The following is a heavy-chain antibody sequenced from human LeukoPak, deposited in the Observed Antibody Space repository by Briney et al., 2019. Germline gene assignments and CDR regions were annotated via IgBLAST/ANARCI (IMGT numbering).Heavy chain of an antibody. D-gene: IGHD3-22*01. CDR1: GGTFSSYA. Sequence: GASVKVSCKASGGTFSSYAISWVRQAPGQGLEWMGRIIPILGIANYAQKFQGRVTITADKSTSTAYMELSSLRSEDTAVYYCARQYYYDSSGYSTPPFFDYWGQGTLVTVSS. CDR2: IIPILGIA. V-gene: IGHV1-69*04. J-gene: IGHJ4*02. CDR3: ARQYYYDSSGYSTPPFFDY.